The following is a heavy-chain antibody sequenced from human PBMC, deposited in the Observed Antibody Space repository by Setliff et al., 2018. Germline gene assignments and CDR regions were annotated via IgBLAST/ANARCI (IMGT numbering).Heavy chain of an antibody. CDR2: INAGNGNT. CDR1: GYTFTSYA. D-gene: IGHD1-20*01. Sequence: ASVKVSCKASGYTFTSYAMHWVRQAPGQRLEWMGWINAGNGNTKYSQKFQGSVTITRDTSASTAYMELSSLRSEDTAVYYCARDNIGYITGIPYYYYYYMDVWGKGTTVTVSS. J-gene: IGHJ6*03. CDR3: ARDNIGYITGIPYYYYYYMDV. V-gene: IGHV1-3*01.